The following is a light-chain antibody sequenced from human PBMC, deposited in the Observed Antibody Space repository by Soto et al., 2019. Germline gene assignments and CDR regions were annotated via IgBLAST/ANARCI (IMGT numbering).Light chain of an antibody. J-gene: IGKJ4*01. CDR1: QSVASY. Sequence: EIVLTQSPATLSLSPGERATLSCRASQSVASYLTWYQQKPGQAPRLLIYDVSKRATGIPVRFSGSWSGTDCTLTISSLEPEYVAIYYCQQRRNWPLTFGGGNKVEIK. CDR3: QQRRNWPLT. CDR2: DVS. V-gene: IGKV3-11*01.